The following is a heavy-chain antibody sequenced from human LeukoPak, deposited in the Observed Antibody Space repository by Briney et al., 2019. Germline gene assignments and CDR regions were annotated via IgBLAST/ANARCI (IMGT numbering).Heavy chain of an antibody. V-gene: IGHV3-11*05. CDR1: GFTFSDYH. J-gene: IGHJ4*02. CDR3: VRDISGYYFDY. D-gene: IGHD3-22*01. CDR2: ISGSSIYT. Sequence: PGGSLRLSCAASGFTFSDYHMTWIREAPGKGLEWVSYISGSSIYTRYADSVKGRFTISRDNAKNSLYLQMNSLRAEDTALYYCVRDISGYYFDYWGQGTLVTVSS.